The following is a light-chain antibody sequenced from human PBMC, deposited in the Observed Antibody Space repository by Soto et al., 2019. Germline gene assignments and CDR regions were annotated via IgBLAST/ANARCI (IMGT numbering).Light chain of an antibody. Sequence: DIQLTQSPSSLSASVGDRVTITCQASRDIGIYLNWYQQKPGKAPRVLIFDSSNLETGVPSRFSGSGSGTDFTFTISSLQTDDFATYYCQQFADLPYTFGQGTKLDIK. CDR1: RDIGIY. V-gene: IGKV1-33*01. CDR3: QQFADLPYT. CDR2: DSS. J-gene: IGKJ2*01.